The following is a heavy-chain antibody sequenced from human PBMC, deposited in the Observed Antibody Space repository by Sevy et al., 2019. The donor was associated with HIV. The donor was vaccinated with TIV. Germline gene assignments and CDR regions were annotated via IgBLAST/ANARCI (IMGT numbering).Heavy chain of an antibody. J-gene: IGHJ5*02. Sequence: GGSLRLSCAASGFTFDDYGMSWVRQAPGKGLEWVSGINWNGGRIGYADSVKGRFTISRDNTKNSLYLQMNSLRAEDTALYHCARRKVRRYSNSWQGFDPWGQGTLVTVSS. D-gene: IGHD6-13*01. V-gene: IGHV3-20*01. CDR3: ARRKVRRYSNSWQGFDP. CDR2: INWNGGRI. CDR1: GFTFDDYG.